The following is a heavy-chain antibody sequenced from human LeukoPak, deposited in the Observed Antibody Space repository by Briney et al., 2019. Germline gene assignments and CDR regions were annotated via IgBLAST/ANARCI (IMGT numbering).Heavy chain of an antibody. J-gene: IGHJ5*02. CDR1: GGSISSGGYY. CDR3: ARVFRAHCSGGSCYGGGWFDP. CDR2: IYYSGST. V-gene: IGHV4-31*03. D-gene: IGHD2-15*01. Sequence: SETLSLTCTVSGGSISSGGYYWSWIRQHPGKGLEWIGYIYYSGSTYYNPSLKSRVTISVDTSKNQFSLKLSSVTAADTAVYYCARVFRAHCSGGSCYGGGWFDPWGQGTLVTVSS.